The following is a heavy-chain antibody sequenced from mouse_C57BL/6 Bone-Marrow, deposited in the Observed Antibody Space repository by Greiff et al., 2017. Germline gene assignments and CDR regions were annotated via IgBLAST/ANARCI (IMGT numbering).Heavy chain of an antibody. J-gene: IGHJ3*01. Sequence: QVQLKQSGAELVRPGTSVKVSCKASGYAFTNYLIEWVKQRPGQGLEWIGVINPGSGGTNYNEKFKGKATLTADKSSSTAYMQLSSLTSEDSAVYFCAREAYYGSSPAWFAYWGQGTLVTVSA. CDR3: AREAYYGSSPAWFAY. V-gene: IGHV1-54*01. D-gene: IGHD1-1*01. CDR2: INPGSGGT. CDR1: GYAFTNYL.